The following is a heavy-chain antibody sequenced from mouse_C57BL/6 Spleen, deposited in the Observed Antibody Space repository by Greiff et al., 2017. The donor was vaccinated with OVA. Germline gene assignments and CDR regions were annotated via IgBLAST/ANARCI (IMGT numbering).Heavy chain of an antibody. D-gene: IGHD1-1*01. Sequence: QVHVKQSGTELVKPGASVKLSCKASGYTFTSYWMHWVKQRPGQGLEWIGNINPSNGGTNYNEKFKSKATMTVDKSSSTAYMQLSSLTSEDSAVYYCARGGLLRGPYDAMDYWGQGTSVTVSS. J-gene: IGHJ4*01. V-gene: IGHV1-53*01. CDR1: GYTFTSYW. CDR3: ARGGLLRGPYDAMDY. CDR2: INPSNGGT.